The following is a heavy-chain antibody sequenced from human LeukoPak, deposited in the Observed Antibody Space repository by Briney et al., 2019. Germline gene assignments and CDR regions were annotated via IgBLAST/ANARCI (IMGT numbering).Heavy chain of an antibody. Sequence: GGSLRLSCAASGFNFMTYGMHWVRQAPGKGLEWVAFISYDGGKRFFGESVKGRFTIARDNAKNSLYLQMNSLRAEDTALYYCAKDWGRSDFDAFDIWGQGTMVTVSS. CDR3: AKDWGRSDFDAFDI. D-gene: IGHD3-16*01. J-gene: IGHJ3*02. CDR2: ISYDGGKR. CDR1: GFNFMTYG. V-gene: IGHV3-30*18.